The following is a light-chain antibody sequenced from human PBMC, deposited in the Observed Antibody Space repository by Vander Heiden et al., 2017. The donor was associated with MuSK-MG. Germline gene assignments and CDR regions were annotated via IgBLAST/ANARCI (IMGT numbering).Light chain of an antibody. V-gene: IGLV1-44*01. J-gene: IGLJ3*02. CDR2: SNN. CDR1: SSNIGSNT. Sequence: QSVLTQPPSASGTHGQRVTISCSGSSSNIGSNTVNWYQQLPGTAPKLLIYSNNQRPSGVPDRFSGSKSGTSASLAISGLQSEDEADYYCAASDDSLNGWVFGGGTKLTVL. CDR3: AASDDSLNGWV.